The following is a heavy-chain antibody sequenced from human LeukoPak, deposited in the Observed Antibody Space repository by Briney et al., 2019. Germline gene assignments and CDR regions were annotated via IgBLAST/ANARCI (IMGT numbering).Heavy chain of an antibody. D-gene: IGHD3-22*01. J-gene: IGHJ4*02. CDR3: ARWGYDSSGYYLDY. CDR2: IYYSGST. Sequence: SETLSLTCTVSGGSISSYYWSWIRQPPGKGLEWIGYIYYSGSTNYNPSLKSRVTISVDKSKNQFSLKLSSVTAADTAVYYCARWGYDSSGYYLDYWGQGTLVTVSS. V-gene: IGHV4-59*12. CDR1: GGSISSYY.